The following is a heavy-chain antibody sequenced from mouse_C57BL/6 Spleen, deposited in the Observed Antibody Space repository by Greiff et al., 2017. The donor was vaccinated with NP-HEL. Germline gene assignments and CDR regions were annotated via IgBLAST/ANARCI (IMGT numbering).Heavy chain of an antibody. CDR2: IDPSDSET. V-gene: IGHV1-52*01. Sequence: QVQLKQPGAELVRPGSSVKLSCKASGYTFTSYWMHWVKQRPIQGLEWIGNIDPSDSETHYNQKFKDKATLTVDKSSSTAYMQLSSLTSEDSAVYYCARAHYYGSSYYYFDYWGQGTTLTVSS. CDR3: ARAHYYGSSYYYFDY. CDR1: GYTFTSYW. J-gene: IGHJ2*01. D-gene: IGHD1-1*01.